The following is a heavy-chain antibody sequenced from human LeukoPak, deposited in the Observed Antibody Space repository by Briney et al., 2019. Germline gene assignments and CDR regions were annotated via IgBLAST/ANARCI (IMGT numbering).Heavy chain of an antibody. D-gene: IGHD1-26*01. Sequence: PGGSLRLSCAASGFTFSSYSMNWVRQAPGRGLEWVSSISSSSSYIYYADSVKGRFTISRDNAKNSLYLQVNSLRAEDTAVYYCARDGRVTVGASRYGYWGQGTLVTVSS. CDR3: ARDGRVTVGASRYGY. CDR2: ISSSSSYI. V-gene: IGHV3-21*01. CDR1: GFTFSSYS. J-gene: IGHJ4*02.